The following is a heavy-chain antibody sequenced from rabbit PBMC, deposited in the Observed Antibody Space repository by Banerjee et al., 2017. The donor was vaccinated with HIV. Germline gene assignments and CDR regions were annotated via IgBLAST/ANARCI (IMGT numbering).Heavy chain of an antibody. D-gene: IGHD4-1*01. J-gene: IGHJ4*01. CDR1: GFSFSSSYW. CDR2: IYGGSSGNT. V-gene: IGHV1S45*01. Sequence: QESGGDLVKPEGCLTLTCTASGFSFSSSYWICWGRQAPGKGLEWIACIYGGSSGNTVYASWAKGRFTTSKTSSTTVILKMTSLTAADTVCYFCARDLAGVIGWNFGWWGPGALVTVS. CDR3: ARDLAGVIGWNFGW.